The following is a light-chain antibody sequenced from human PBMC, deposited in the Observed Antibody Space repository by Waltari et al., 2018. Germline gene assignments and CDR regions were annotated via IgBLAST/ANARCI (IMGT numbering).Light chain of an antibody. CDR3: QAWDSSTVV. CDR1: KLGDKY. Sequence: SYELTQPPSVSVSPGQTASITCSEDKLGDKYVSWYQLKPDPSPVLVNYQYSQPPSGIPERFPGSNSGNTATLTISGTQAMDEADYYCQAWDSSTVVFGGGTKLTVL. V-gene: IGLV3-1*01. CDR2: QYS. J-gene: IGLJ2*01.